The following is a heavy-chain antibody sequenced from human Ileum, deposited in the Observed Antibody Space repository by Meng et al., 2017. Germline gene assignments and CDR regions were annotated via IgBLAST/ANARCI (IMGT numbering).Heavy chain of an antibody. CDR1: GGASRVYY. D-gene: IGHD3-16*01. J-gene: IGHJ4*02. Sequence: QVQLRQCSAGLMQTSEVPYCTCPGSGGASRVYYWLWIRRPPGKGLGWSGEINHSGRTNSNPSLKSPVTISVYTSKNQFALKLSPVAAADPAVYYCARGGGRYGPDFDYWGQGTLVTVSS. CDR2: INHSGRT. CDR3: ARGGGRYGPDFDY. V-gene: IGHV4-34*01.